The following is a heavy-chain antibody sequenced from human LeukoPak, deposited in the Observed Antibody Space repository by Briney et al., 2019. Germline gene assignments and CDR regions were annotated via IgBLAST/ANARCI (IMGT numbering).Heavy chain of an antibody. CDR3: ARDHHKFRYFDWLTGAPYYFDY. CDR1: GFTFSSYA. J-gene: IGHJ4*02. D-gene: IGHD3-9*01. CDR2: ISYDGSNK. Sequence: GGSLRLSCAASGFTFSSYAMHWVRQAPGKGLEWVAVISYDGSNKYYADSVKGRFTISRDNSKNTLYLQMNSLRAEDTAVYYCARDHHKFRYFDWLTGAPYYFDYWGQGTLVTVSS. V-gene: IGHV3-30*04.